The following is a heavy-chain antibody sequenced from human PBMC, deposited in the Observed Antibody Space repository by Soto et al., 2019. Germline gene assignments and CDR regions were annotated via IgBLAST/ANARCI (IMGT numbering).Heavy chain of an antibody. CDR2: INTNTGNP. Sequence: QVQLVQSGSELKKPGASVKVSCKASGYTFTSYAMNWVRQAPGQGLEWMGWINTNTGNPPYAQGFTGRFVFSLDTPVSTAYLQICSLKAEATAVYYCARERAIAVADPDWFAPWGQGTLVTVSS. CDR3: ARERAIAVADPDWFAP. J-gene: IGHJ5*02. D-gene: IGHD6-19*01. CDR1: GYTFTSYA. V-gene: IGHV7-4-1*01.